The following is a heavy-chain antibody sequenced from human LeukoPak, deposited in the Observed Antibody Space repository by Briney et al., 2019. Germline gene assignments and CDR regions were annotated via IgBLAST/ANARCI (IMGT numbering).Heavy chain of an antibody. D-gene: IGHD4-23*01. CDR3: ASPTAVHGGIDY. Sequence: GGTLRLSCAASGVTFSSYSMSWVRQAPGKGLEWVSSISSSSSYIYYADSVKGRFTISRDNSKNTLYLQMNTLRADDTAVYYCASPTAVHGGIDYWGQGTLVTVSS. J-gene: IGHJ4*02. V-gene: IGHV3-21*01. CDR1: GVTFSSYS. CDR2: ISSSSSYI.